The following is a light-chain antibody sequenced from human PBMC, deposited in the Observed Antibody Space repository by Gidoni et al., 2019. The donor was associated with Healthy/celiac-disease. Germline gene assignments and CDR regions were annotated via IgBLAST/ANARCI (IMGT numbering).Light chain of an antibody. CDR1: QSVSSY. CDR3: RQRSNWFWT. V-gene: IGKV3-11*01. Sequence: EIVLTQSPATLSLSPGERATLSCRASQSVSSYLAWYQQKPGQAPRLLIYDASNRATGIPARFSGGGSGTDFTLTSSSLEPEDFAVYYCRQRSNWFWTFGQGTKVDIK. CDR2: DAS. J-gene: IGKJ1*01.